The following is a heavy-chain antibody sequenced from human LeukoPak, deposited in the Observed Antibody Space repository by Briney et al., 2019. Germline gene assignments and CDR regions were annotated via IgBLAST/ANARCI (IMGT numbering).Heavy chain of an antibody. CDR1: GGSISSYY. CDR2: IYYSGST. J-gene: IGHJ4*02. Sequence: SETLSLTCTVSGGSISSYYWSWIRQPPGKGLEWIGYIYYSGSTNYNPSLKSRVTISVDTSKNQFSLKLSSVTAAGTAVYYCARGTLNIRSGHCYFVYWGQGNVVTVSS. V-gene: IGHV4-59*08. D-gene: IGHD3-22*01. CDR3: ARGTLNIRSGHCYFVY.